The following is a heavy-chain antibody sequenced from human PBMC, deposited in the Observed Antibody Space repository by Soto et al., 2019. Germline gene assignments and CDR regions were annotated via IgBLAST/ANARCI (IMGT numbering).Heavy chain of an antibody. CDR1: GGSISGSSYY. Sequence: QVQLQESGPGLVKPSQTLSLTCTVSGGSISGSSYYWTWIRQHPGEGLEWIGYISHSGSTYYDPSLQSRVNISLDTSKNQFSLTMSSVIAADTAVYYCARSWNGVDPLGQGTLVTVSS. D-gene: IGHD1-1*01. V-gene: IGHV4-31*03. CDR3: ARSWNGVDP. J-gene: IGHJ5*02. CDR2: ISHSGST.